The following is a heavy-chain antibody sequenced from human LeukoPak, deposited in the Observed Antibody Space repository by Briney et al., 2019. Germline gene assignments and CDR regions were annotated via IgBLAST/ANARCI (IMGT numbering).Heavy chain of an antibody. Sequence: QTGGSLRLSCAASGFTFSSYWMSWVRQAPGKGLEWVANIKQDGSEKYYVDSVKGRFTISRDNAKNSLYLQMNSLRAEDTAVYYCARDPGSGSRGNDYWGQGTLVTVSS. CDR1: GFTFSSYW. D-gene: IGHD1-26*01. J-gene: IGHJ4*02. V-gene: IGHV3-7*01. CDR2: IKQDGSEK. CDR3: ARDPGSGSRGNDY.